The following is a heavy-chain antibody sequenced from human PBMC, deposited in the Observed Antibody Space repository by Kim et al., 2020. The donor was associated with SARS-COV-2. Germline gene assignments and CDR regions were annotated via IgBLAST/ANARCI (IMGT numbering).Heavy chain of an antibody. CDR3: ARGRGVTKPYYYYYGMDV. J-gene: IGHJ6*02. D-gene: IGHD3-10*01. V-gene: IGHV3-11*06. Sequence: GRFTSSRDNAKHSLYLQMNSLRAEDTAVYYCARGRGVTKPYYYYYGMDVWGQGTTVTVSS.